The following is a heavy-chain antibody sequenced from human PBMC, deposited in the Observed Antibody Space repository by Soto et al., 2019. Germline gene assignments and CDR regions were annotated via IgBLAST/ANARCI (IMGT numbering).Heavy chain of an antibody. J-gene: IGHJ6*02. Sequence: QVQLQESGPGLVKPSETLSLTCTVSGGSISSYYWSWIRQPAGKGLEWIGRIYTSGSTNYNPSLKSRVTMSVDTSKTQFSLKMSSVTAADTAVYYCARDRGVTTTKKADYGMDVWGQGTTVTVSS. CDR1: GGSISSYY. CDR2: IYTSGST. V-gene: IGHV4-4*07. D-gene: IGHD4-17*01. CDR3: ARDRGVTTTKKADYGMDV.